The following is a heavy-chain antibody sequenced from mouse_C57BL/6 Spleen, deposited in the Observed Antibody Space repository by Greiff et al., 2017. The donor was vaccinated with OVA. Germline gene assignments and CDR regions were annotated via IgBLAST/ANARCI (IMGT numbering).Heavy chain of an antibody. V-gene: IGHV1-61*01. D-gene: IGHD2-14*01. CDR1: GYTFTSYW. J-gene: IGHJ3*01. Sequence: QVQLQQPGAELVRPGSSVKLSCKASGYTFTSYWMDWVKQRPGQGLEWIGNIYPSDSETHYNQKFKDKATLTVDKSSSTAYMQLSSLTSEDSAVYYCAREEVLRGWFAYWGQGTLVTVSA. CDR2: IYPSDSET. CDR3: AREEVLRGWFAY.